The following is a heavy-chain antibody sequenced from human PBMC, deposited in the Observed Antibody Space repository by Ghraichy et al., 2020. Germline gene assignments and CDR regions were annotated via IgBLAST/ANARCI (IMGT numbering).Heavy chain of an antibody. CDR1: GGTFSSYA. CDR3: ARAVGYCSGGSCYYDFDY. CDR2: IIPIFGTA. D-gene: IGHD2-15*01. V-gene: IGHV1-69*05. Sequence: SVKVSCKASGGTFSSYAISWVRQAPGQGLEWMGGIIPIFGTANYAQKFQGRVTITTDESTSTAYMELSSLRSEDMAVYYCARAVGYCSGGSCYYDFDYWGQGTLVTVSS. J-gene: IGHJ4*02.